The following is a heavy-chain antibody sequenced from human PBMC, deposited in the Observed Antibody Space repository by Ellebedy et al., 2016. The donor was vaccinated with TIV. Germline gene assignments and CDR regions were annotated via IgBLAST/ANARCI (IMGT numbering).Heavy chain of an antibody. CDR2: IDTYGSST. D-gene: IGHD3-10*01. CDR3: ARGDGSGTYCDTFNV. V-gene: IGHV3-74*01. CDR1: GFTFSSYW. Sequence: GESLKISXKASGFTFSSYWMHWVRQAPGKGLVWVSRIDTYGSSTTYADSVKGRFTISRDNAKNTVYLQMNSLRAEDTAVYYCARGDGSGTYCDTFNVWGQGTMVTVSS. J-gene: IGHJ3*01.